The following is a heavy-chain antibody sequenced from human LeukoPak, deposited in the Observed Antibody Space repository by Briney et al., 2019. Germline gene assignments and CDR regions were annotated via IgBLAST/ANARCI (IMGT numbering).Heavy chain of an antibody. V-gene: IGHV4-59*01. D-gene: IGHD3-9*01. CDR1: GGSISSYC. J-gene: IGHJ4*02. Sequence: SETLSLTCTVSGGSISSYCWSWIRQPPGKGLEWIGYIYYSGSTNYNPSLKSRVAISVDTSKNRFSLKLSSVTAADTAVYYCARVRGYDILTGYFDYWGQGTLVTVSS. CDR2: IYYSGST. CDR3: ARVRGYDILTGYFDY.